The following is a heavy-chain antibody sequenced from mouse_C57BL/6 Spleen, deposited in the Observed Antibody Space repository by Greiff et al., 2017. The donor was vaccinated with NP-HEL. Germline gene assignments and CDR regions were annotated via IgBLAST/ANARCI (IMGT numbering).Heavy chain of an antibody. Sequence: QVQLKESGAELVRPGASVTLSCKASGYTFTDYEMHWVKQTPVHGLEWIGAIDPETGGTAYNQKFKGKAILTADKSSSTAYMELRSLTSEDSAVYYCTRGGTGFAYWGQGTLVTVSA. V-gene: IGHV1-15*01. CDR2: IDPETGGT. CDR1: GYTFTDYE. D-gene: IGHD3-3*01. J-gene: IGHJ3*01. CDR3: TRGGTGFAY.